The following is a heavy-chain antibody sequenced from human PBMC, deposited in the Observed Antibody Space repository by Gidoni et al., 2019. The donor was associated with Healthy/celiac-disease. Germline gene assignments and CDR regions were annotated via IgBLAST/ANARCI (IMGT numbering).Heavy chain of an antibody. Sequence: EVQLVESGGGLVQPGGSLRLSCAASGFTFSSYWMSWVRQAPGKGLEWVANIKQDGSEKYYVDSVKGRFTISRDNAKNSLYLQMNSLRAEDTAVYYCARESGKWELPKDLYLDYWGQGTLVTVSS. CDR1: GFTFSSYW. D-gene: IGHD1-26*01. CDR2: IKQDGSEK. CDR3: ARESGKWELPKDLYLDY. J-gene: IGHJ4*02. V-gene: IGHV3-7*03.